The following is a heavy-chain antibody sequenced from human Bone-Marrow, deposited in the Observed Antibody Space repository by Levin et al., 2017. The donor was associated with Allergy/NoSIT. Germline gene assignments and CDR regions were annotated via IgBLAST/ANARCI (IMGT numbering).Heavy chain of an antibody. V-gene: IGHV2-5*04. D-gene: IGHD3-22*01. Sequence: SGPTLVKPTQTLTLTCTFSGFSVSTRGVGVGWIRQPPGKALEWLALLYWDDDNRYSPSLRSRLTIIKDTSETQVVLIMTNMDPVDTGTYYCVRRMNYYDSSGLIDYWGQGTQVTVSS. CDR1: GFSVSTRGVG. CDR2: LYWDDDN. J-gene: IGHJ4*02. CDR3: VRRMNYYDSSGLIDY.